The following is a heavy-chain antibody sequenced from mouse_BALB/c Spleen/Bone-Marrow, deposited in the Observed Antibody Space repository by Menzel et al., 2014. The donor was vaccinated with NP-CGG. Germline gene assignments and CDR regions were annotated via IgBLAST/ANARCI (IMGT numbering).Heavy chain of an antibody. CDR2: IDPANGNT. Sequence: VQLQQPGAELVKPGASVKLSCTASGFNIKDTYMHWVKQRPEQGLEWIGRIDPANGNTKYDPKFQGKATITADTSSNTAYLQRSSLTSEDTAVYYCARWELGRAGFAYWGQGTLVTVSA. CDR3: ARWELGRAGFAY. J-gene: IGHJ3*01. CDR1: GFNIKDTY. D-gene: IGHD4-1*01. V-gene: IGHV14-3*02.